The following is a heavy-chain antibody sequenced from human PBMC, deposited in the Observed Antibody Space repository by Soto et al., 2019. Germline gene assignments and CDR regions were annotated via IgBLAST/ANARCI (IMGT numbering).Heavy chain of an antibody. J-gene: IGHJ5*02. CDR2: IYYSGST. V-gene: IGHV4-30-4*01. CDR3: ARGDGYNSWFDP. Sequence: QVQLQESGPGLVKTSQTLSLTCTVSGGSISSGDYYWSWIRQPPGKGLEWIGYIYYSGSTYDNPSLKSRVTISVDTSKNQSFLKLSSVTAADTAVYYCARGDGYNSWFDPWGQGTLVTVSS. D-gene: IGHD5-12*01. CDR1: GGSISSGDYY.